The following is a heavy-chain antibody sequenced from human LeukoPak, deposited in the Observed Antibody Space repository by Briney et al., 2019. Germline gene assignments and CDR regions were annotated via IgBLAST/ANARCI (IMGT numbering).Heavy chain of an antibody. J-gene: IGHJ4*02. Sequence: SETLSLTCTVSGGSISSGGYYWSWIRQHPGKGLEWIGYIYYSGSTYYNPSLESRVTISVDTSKNQFSLKLSSVTAADTAVYYCSRGAEWLLYSFDYWGQGTLVTVSS. CDR1: GGSISSGGYY. CDR3: SRGAEWLLYSFDY. CDR2: IYYSGST. V-gene: IGHV4-31*03. D-gene: IGHD3-3*01.